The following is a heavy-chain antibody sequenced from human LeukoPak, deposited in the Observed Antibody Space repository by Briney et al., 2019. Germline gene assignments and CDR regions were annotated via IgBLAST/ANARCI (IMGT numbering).Heavy chain of an antibody. J-gene: IGHJ6*03. CDR3: ARTEESGYNYGYFGYYYYMDV. V-gene: IGHV4-59*01. D-gene: IGHD5-18*01. CDR1: GGSISSYY. CDR2: VHYSGST. Sequence: TSETLSLTCTVSGGSISSYYWSWVRQPPGKGLEWIGFVHYSGSTHYNPSLKSRVTISVDTSKNQVSLKLTSVTAADTAVYYCARTEESGYNYGYFGYYYYMDVWGKETTVTVSS.